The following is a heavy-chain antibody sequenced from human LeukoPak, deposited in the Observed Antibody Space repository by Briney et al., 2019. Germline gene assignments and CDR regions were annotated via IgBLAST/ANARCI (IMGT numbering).Heavy chain of an antibody. CDR2: IYYSGST. Sequence: PSETLSLTCTVSGGSISSYYWSWIRQPPGKGLEWIGYIYYSGSTNYNPSLKSRVTISVDTSKNQFSLKLSSVTAADTAVYYCATNSVEMATIIVGHYFDYWGQGTLVTVSS. D-gene: IGHD5-24*01. V-gene: IGHV4-59*08. CDR1: GGSISSYY. CDR3: ATNSVEMATIIVGHYFDY. J-gene: IGHJ4*02.